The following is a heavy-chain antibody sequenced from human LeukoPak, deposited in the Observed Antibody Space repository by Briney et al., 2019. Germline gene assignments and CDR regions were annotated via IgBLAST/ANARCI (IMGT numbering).Heavy chain of an antibody. CDR3: AKRRSTYRGYDLDY. J-gene: IGHJ4*02. CDR2: IKQEGSEK. Sequence: GGSLRLSCAASVFTFSIYWMSWVRQAPGKGLEWVANIKQEGSEKYYVDSVKGLFTISRDNAEHSLYLQMNSLRAEDTGVYYCAKRRSTYRGYDLDYWGQGTLVSVSS. CDR1: VFTFSIYW. V-gene: IGHV3-7*01. D-gene: IGHD5-12*01.